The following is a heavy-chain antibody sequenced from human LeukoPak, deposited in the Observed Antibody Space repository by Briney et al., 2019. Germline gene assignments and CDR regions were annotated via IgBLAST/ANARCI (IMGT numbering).Heavy chain of an antibody. J-gene: IGHJ5*02. D-gene: IGHD1-26*01. Sequence: GGSLRLSCEASGFTFNIYSMNWVRQVPGKGLEWVSSISSQSVYIYYADSVKGRFAISRDNSKNTLYLQMNSLRPEDTAVYYCARDQRSESYYPWGWFDPWGQGTLVTVSS. CDR1: GFTFNIYS. CDR3: ARDQRSESYYPWGWFDP. CDR2: ISSQSVYI. V-gene: IGHV3-21*01.